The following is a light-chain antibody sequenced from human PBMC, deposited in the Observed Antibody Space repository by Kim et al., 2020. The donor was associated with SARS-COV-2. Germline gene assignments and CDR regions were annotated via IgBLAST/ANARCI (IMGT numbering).Light chain of an antibody. Sequence: QSALTQPASVSGSPGQSITLSCTGTSSDIGAYKHVSWYQQHPGKAPKLMIYDVTNRPSGVSNRFSGSKSGNTASLTISGLQAEDEADYYCTSYSTSSVYFFGPGT. V-gene: IGLV2-14*03. CDR2: DVT. CDR1: SSDIGAYKH. CDR3: TSYSTSSVYF. J-gene: IGLJ1*01.